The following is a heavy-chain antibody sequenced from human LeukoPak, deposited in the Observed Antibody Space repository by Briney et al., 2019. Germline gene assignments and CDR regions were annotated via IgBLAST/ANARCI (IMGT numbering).Heavy chain of an antibody. CDR3: ARDIGVSVAATGTSYFYYYYMDV. CDR2: ITSGSSYK. D-gene: IGHD6-13*01. Sequence: RSGGSLRLSCAASGFTLSTSNMNWVRQAPGQGLEWVSSITSGSSYKYYADSVKGRFTISRDNAKHSLYLQMNSLRAEDTAVYYCARDIGVSVAATGTSYFYYYYMDVWGKGTTVTVSS. V-gene: IGHV3-21*01. J-gene: IGHJ6*03. CDR1: GFTLSTSN.